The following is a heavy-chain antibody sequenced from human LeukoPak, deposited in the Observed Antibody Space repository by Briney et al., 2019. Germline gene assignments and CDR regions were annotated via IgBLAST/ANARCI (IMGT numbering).Heavy chain of an antibody. CDR1: GFTFSDYY. CDR3: AREQGATTSFWYYYGMDV. CDR2: ISSSGSTI. D-gene: IGHD1-26*01. J-gene: IGHJ6*02. Sequence: GGSLRLSCAASGFTFSDYYMSWIRQAPGKGLEWVSHISSSGSTIYYADSVKGRFTISRDNAKNSLYLQMNSLRAEDTAVYYCAREQGATTSFWYYYGMDVWGQGTTVTVSS. V-gene: IGHV3-11*01.